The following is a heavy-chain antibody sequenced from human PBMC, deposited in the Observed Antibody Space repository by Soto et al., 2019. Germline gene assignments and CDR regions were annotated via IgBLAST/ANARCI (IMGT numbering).Heavy chain of an antibody. J-gene: IGHJ4*02. CDR1: GFTFSSYG. CDR3: ARAYYAILIGRDECIGN. D-gene: IGHD3-9*01. CDR2: LWYDGINK. Sequence: QVQLVESGGGVVQPGRSLRLSCAASGFTFSSYGMHWVRQSPGKGLEWVAVLWYDGINKYYADSVKGRFTISRDNSTNTLYLQSNSLRAEDTAVYYCARAYYAILIGRDECIGNWGQGTLVTVSS. V-gene: IGHV3-33*01.